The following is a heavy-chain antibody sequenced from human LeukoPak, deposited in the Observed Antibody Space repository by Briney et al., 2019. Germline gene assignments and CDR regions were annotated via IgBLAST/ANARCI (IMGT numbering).Heavy chain of an antibody. CDR3: AKDTMAVPLYYFDY. J-gene: IGHJ4*02. Sequence: PGRSLRLSCAASGFTVSSNYMSWVRQAPGKGLEWVSGISWNSRTITYADSVKGRFTISRDNAQNSLYLQMHSLRAEDVALYYCAKDTMAVPLYYFDYWGQGTLVTVSS. CDR2: ISWNSRTI. V-gene: IGHV3-9*03. D-gene: IGHD6-19*01. CDR1: GFTVSSNY.